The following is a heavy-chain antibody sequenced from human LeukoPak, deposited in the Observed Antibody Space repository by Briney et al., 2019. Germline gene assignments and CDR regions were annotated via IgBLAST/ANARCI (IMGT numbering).Heavy chain of an antibody. Sequence: GGSLRLSCAASGFTFSSYAMSWVRQAPGKGLEWVSAISSSGDTYYAGSVKGRFTISRDNAKNSLYPQMNSLRAEDTAVYYCARDPRYDFWSGYSDYWGQGTLVTVSS. CDR2: ISSSGDT. V-gene: IGHV3-23*01. D-gene: IGHD3-3*01. CDR3: ARDPRYDFWSGYSDY. J-gene: IGHJ4*02. CDR1: GFTFSSYA.